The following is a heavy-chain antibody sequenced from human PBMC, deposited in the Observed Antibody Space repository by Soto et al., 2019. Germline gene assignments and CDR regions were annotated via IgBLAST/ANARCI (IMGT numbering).Heavy chain of an antibody. V-gene: IGHV4-4*02. CDR3: ARLVYATRLNYMYFDF. CDR1: GVSLTSGNW. J-gene: IGHJ4*02. Sequence: SETLSLTCAVSGVSLTSGNWWTWVRQSPQRGLEYIGEIFHDGTANYYPSFERRVAMSVDTSRNQFSLKLTSVTAADTAVYFCARLVYATRLNYMYFDFWGPGTLVTVSS. D-gene: IGHD2-2*01. CDR2: IFHDGTA.